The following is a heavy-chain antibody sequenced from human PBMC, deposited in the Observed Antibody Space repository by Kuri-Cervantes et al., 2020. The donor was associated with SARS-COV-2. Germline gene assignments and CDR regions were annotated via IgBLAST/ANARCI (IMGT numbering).Heavy chain of an antibody. J-gene: IGHJ2*01. V-gene: IGHV3-15*01. CDR2: IKSKTDGGTT. CDR1: GFTFSNAW. CDR3: ARSPPLGYFDL. Sequence: GGSLRLSCAASGFTFSNAWMSWVRQAPGKGLEWVGRIKSKTDGGTTDYAAPVKGRFTISRDNSKNTLYLQMNSLRAEDTAVYYCARSPPLGYFDLWGRGTLVTVSS. D-gene: IGHD5-24*01.